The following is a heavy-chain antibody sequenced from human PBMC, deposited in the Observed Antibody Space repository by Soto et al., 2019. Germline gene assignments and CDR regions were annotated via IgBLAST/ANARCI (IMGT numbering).Heavy chain of an antibody. CDR1: GFTFSSYA. D-gene: IGHD2-2*01. CDR2: ISGSGGST. CDR3: ATRKLPAAKYYYGMDV. J-gene: IGHJ6*02. V-gene: IGHV3-23*01. Sequence: EVQLLESGGGLVQPGGSLRLSCVASGFTFSSYAMSWVRQAPGKGLEWVSAISGSGGSTYYADSVKGRFTISRDNSKNTLYLQMNSLRAEDTAVYYCATRKLPAAKYYYGMDVWGQRTTVTVSS.